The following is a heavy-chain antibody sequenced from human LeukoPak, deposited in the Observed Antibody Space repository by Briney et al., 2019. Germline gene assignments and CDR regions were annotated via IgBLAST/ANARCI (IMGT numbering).Heavy chain of an antibody. D-gene: IGHD2-2*01. V-gene: IGHV3-21*01. J-gene: IGHJ4*02. Sequence: PGGSLRLSCAASGFSFSAYSMNWVRQTPGKGLEWVSAIGSGTSQIWYADSVKGRFTISRDNAKNSLYLEMTSLRAEDTAVYYCARDASSYQLPKAYFDYWGQGTLVTVSS. CDR1: GFSFSAYS. CDR3: ARDASSYQLPKAYFDY. CDR2: IGSGTSQI.